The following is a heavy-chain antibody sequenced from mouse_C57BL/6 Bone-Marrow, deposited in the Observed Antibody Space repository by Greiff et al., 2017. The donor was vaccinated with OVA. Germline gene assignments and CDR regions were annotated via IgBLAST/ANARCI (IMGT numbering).Heavy chain of an antibody. D-gene: IGHD2-4*01. CDR2: IYPGSGST. CDR3: ARRRLRRRWFAY. J-gene: IGHJ3*01. CDR1: GYTFTSYW. V-gene: IGHV1-55*01. Sequence: QVQLQQPGAELVKPGASVKMSCKASGYTFTSYWITWVKQGPGQGLEWIGDIYPGSGSTNYNEKFKSKATLTVDTSSSTAYMQLSSLTSEDSAVYYWARRRLRRRWFAYWGQGTLVTVSA.